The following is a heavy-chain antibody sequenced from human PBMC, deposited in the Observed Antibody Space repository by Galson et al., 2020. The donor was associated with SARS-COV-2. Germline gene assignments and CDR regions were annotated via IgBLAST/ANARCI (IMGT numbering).Heavy chain of an antibody. CDR3: AKDRGYYSGIDAFDI. J-gene: IGHJ3*02. D-gene: IGHD3-22*01. CDR1: DFTFFTYA. Sequence: GGSLRLSCAASDFTFFTYAMSWVRQAPGKGLEWVSAIGPSGATTHYADSVKGRFSISRDNSKNMLYLQMNSLRAEDTAVYYCAKDRGYYSGIDAFDIWGQGTMVTVSS. V-gene: IGHV3-23*01. CDR2: IGPSGATT.